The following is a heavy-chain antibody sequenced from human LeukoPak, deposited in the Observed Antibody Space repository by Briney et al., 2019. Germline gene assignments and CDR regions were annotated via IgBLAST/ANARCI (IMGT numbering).Heavy chain of an antibody. CDR1: GGSISSSSYY. Sequence: SETLSLTCTVSGGSISSSSYYWGWIRQPPGKGLEWIGSIYYSGSTYYNPSLKSRVTISVDTSKNQFSLKLSSVTAADTAVYYCARRRGQYCSGGSCSVWFDPWGQGTLVTVSS. J-gene: IGHJ5*02. CDR3: ARRRGQYCSGGSCSVWFDP. CDR2: IYYSGST. D-gene: IGHD2-15*01. V-gene: IGHV4-39*01.